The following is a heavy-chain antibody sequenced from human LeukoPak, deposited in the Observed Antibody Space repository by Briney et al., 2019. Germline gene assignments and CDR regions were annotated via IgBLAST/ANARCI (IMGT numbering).Heavy chain of an antibody. J-gene: IGHJ4*02. D-gene: IGHD6-19*01. Sequence: SETLSLTCTVSGGLISSSSYYWGWVRQPPEKGLEWIGSFYYTGSTYYHPSLKSRVTISVDTSKNQFSLNLTPVTAADTAVYYCARTAGVAVAGSRQYFDYWGQGTLVTVSS. V-gene: IGHV4-39*01. CDR1: GGLISSSSYY. CDR2: FYYTGST. CDR3: ARTAGVAVAGSRQYFDY.